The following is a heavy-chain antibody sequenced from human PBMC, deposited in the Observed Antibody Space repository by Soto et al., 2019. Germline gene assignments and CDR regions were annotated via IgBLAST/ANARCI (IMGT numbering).Heavy chain of an antibody. Sequence: GASVKVSCKASGYTFTSYDINWVRQATGLGLEWMGWMNPNSGNTGYAQKFQGRVTMTRNTSISTAYMELSSLRSEDTAVYYCARLVAAALHYYYYMDVWGKGTTVTVSS. CDR2: MNPNSGNT. J-gene: IGHJ6*03. V-gene: IGHV1-8*01. CDR1: GYTFTSYD. CDR3: ARLVAAALHYYYYMDV. D-gene: IGHD6-13*01.